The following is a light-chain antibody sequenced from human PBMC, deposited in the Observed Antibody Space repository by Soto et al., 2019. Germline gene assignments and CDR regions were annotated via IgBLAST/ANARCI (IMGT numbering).Light chain of an antibody. V-gene: IGKV1-9*01. CDR2: AAS. CDR3: QKCDYLPI. J-gene: IGKJ3*01. CDR1: QGISSF. Sequence: DIHLTQSPSFLSASVGDRVTITCRASQGISSFLAWYQQKPGKAPNLLMYAASTLQSGVPSRFSGGESGTEYTLTISSLQPEDSATYYCQKCDYLPIFGPGTTVDFK.